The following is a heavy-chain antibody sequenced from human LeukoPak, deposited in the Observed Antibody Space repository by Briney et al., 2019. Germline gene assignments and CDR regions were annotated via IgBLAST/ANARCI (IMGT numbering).Heavy chain of an antibody. CDR3: AKAHTVTTLYWFDP. J-gene: IGHJ5*02. CDR2: ISYDGSNK. CDR1: GFTFSSYA. V-gene: IGHV3-30-3*01. D-gene: IGHD4-17*01. Sequence: SGGSLRLSCAASGFTFSSYAMHWVRQAPGKGLEWVAVISYDGSNKYYADSVKGRFTISRDNSKNTLYLQMNSLRAEDTAVYYCAKAHTVTTLYWFDPWGQGTLVTVSS.